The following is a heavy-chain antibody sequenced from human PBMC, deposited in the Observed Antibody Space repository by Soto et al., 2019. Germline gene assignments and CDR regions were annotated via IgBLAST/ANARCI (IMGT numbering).Heavy chain of an antibody. J-gene: IGHJ3*02. CDR3: ARGTIMITFVAAFALGI. CDR2: IYYSGST. D-gene: IGHD3-16*01. CDR1: GGSITSDTYY. V-gene: IGHV4-30-4*01. Sequence: QVKLQESGPGLVKPSQTLSLTCSVSGGSITSDTYYWSWIRQPPGKGLEWLGYIYYSGSTYYNPSLKSRITISVDMSKSQFSLNLSSLTAADTAVYYCARGTIMITFVAAFALGIWGQGKMVTVSS.